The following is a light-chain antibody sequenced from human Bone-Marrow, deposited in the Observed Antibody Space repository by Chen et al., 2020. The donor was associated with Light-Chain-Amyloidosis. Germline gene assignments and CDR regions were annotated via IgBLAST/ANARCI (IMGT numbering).Light chain of an antibody. CDR2: DDS. V-gene: IGLV3-21*02. Sequence: SYVLTQPSSVSVAPGQTATIACGGNNIGSTSVHWYQQTPGQAPLLVAYDDSDRPSGIPERLPGSNSGNTATLTISRVEAGDEADYYCQVWDRSSDRPVFGGGTKLTVL. CDR1: NIGSTS. CDR3: QVWDRSSDRPV. J-gene: IGLJ3*02.